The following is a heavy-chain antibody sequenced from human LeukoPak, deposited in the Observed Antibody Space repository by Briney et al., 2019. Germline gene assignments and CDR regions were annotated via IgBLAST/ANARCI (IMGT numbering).Heavy chain of an antibody. V-gene: IGHV4-4*07. CDR1: GGSISSNY. CDR2: IYSSGYT. J-gene: IGHJ3*02. Sequence: SEALSLTCTVSGGSISSNYWNWIRQPAGKGLEWIGRIYSSGYTKYNPSLESRVTMSVDTSKNQFSLKLTSVTAADTAVYYCARHLITGTTYRQGFDIWGQGTMVAVSS. CDR3: ARHLITGTTYRQGFDI. D-gene: IGHD1-1*01.